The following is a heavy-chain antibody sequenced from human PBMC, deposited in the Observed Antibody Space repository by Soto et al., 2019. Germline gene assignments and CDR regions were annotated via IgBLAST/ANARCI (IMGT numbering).Heavy chain of an antibody. J-gene: IGHJ4*02. CDR3: GRVMIGTSRHTDSDY. CDR2: IDYHGRT. D-gene: IGHD2-2*01. V-gene: IGHV4-39*01. Sequence: SETLSLTGSFSGASISSRDYYWGCIRQTPGMGLERIVNIDYHGRTFYNPSLKSPVTVSKDTSKNQLSLTVASVPAADTAIYYCGRVMIGTSRHTDSDYWGQGTQVTVSS. CDR1: GASISSRDYY.